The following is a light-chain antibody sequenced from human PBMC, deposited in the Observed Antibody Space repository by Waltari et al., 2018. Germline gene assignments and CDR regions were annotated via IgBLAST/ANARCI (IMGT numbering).Light chain of an antibody. CDR3: QQYNRWPPLT. Sequence: EVVMTQSPAALSVSHGERVTLSCKASQNIDNNLAWYQQKPGQSPRLLIYGASTRATGVPARFSGSGSGTEFTLTISSLQSEDCAVFYCQQYNRWPPLTFGGGTKVEIK. V-gene: IGKV3-15*01. CDR1: QNIDNN. J-gene: IGKJ4*01. CDR2: GAS.